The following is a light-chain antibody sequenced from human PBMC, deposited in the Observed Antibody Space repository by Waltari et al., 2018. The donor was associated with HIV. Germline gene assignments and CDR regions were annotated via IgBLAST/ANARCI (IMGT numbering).Light chain of an antibody. Sequence: QSVLTQPPSVSAAPGQKVTIPCSGRTSNIGNNYVSWYQQIPGTAPKLLIYDNNKRPSGIPDRFSGSKSDTSATLGITGLQTGDEADYRCGTWDSSLSAVVFGGGTKLTVL. J-gene: IGLJ3*02. V-gene: IGLV1-51*01. CDR1: TSNIGNNY. CDR2: DNN. CDR3: GTWDSSLSAVV.